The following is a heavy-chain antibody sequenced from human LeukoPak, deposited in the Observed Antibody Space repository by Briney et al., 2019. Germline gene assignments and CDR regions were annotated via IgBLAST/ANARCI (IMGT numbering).Heavy chain of an antibody. Sequence: GGSLRLSCAASGFTFSSYAMGWVRQAPGKGLEWVSAITASGGNTYYADSVKGRFTISRDNAKNSLYLQMNSLRAEDTAVYYCARDPARDVFDYWGQGTLVTVSS. CDR3: ARDPARDVFDY. CDR2: ITASGGNT. J-gene: IGHJ4*02. V-gene: IGHV3-23*01. D-gene: IGHD6-25*01. CDR1: GFTFSSYA.